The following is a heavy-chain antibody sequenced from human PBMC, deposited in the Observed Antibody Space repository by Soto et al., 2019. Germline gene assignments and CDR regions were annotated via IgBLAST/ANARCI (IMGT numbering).Heavy chain of an antibody. V-gene: IGHV3-74*01. CDR1: GFTFSRYW. CDR3: AGSRYSSGPIDY. CDR2: INSDGSST. J-gene: IGHJ4*02. D-gene: IGHD6-19*01. Sequence: GGSLRLSCAASGFTFSRYWMHWVRQAPGKGLVWVSRINSDGSSTSYADSVKGRFTISRDNAKNTLYLQMNSLRAEDTAVYYCAGSRYSSGPIDYWGQGTLVTVSS.